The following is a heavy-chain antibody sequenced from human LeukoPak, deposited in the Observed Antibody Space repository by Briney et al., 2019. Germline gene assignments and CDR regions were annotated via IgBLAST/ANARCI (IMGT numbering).Heavy chain of an antibody. Sequence: AGSLRLSCAASGFTFSSNSMNWVRQAPGKGLKWVSSISSSSSYIYYADSVKGRFTISRDNAKNSLYLQMNSLRAEDTAVYYCARGESYSSGWSEIKLGYYYYMDVWGKGTTVTVSS. V-gene: IGHV3-21*01. CDR2: ISSSSSYI. J-gene: IGHJ6*03. CDR3: ARGESYSSGWSEIKLGYYYYMDV. D-gene: IGHD6-19*01. CDR1: GFTFSSNS.